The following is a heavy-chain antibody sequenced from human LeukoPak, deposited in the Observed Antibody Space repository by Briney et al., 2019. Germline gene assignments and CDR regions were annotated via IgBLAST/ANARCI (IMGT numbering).Heavy chain of an antibody. J-gene: IGHJ4*02. Sequence: PGGSLRLSCAASGFTFSSYAMSWVRQAPGKGLEWVSAISGSGGSTYYADSVKGRFTISRDNSKNTLYLQMNSLRAEDTAVYYCAKDGNIAVAGNLDYWGQGTLVTVSS. V-gene: IGHV3-23*01. CDR1: GFTFSSYA. D-gene: IGHD6-19*01. CDR3: AKDGNIAVAGNLDY. CDR2: ISGSGGST.